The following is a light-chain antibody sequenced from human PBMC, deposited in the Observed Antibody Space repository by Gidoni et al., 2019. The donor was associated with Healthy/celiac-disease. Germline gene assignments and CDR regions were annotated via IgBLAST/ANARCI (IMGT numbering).Light chain of an antibody. CDR2: AAS. Sequence: DIQLTQSPSFLSASVGDRVTITCRASQGISSYLAWYQQKPGKAPKLLISAASTLQSGVPSRFSGSGSGTEFTLTISSLQPEDFATYYCQQLNSYLWTFGQGTKVEIK. J-gene: IGKJ1*01. CDR1: QGISSY. CDR3: QQLNSYLWT. V-gene: IGKV1-9*01.